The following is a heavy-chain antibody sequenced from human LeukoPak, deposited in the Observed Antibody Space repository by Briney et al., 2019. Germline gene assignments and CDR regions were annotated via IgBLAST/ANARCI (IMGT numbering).Heavy chain of an antibody. D-gene: IGHD5/OR15-5a*01. CDR1: GFTFSRHW. CDR2: IKQDGSEK. V-gene: IGHV3-7*03. J-gene: IGHJ5*01. CDR3: ARDANAGYSVNWFDP. Sequence: GGSLRLSCAASGFTFSRHWMSWVRQAPGKGLEWVANIKQDGSEKHYVDSVKGRFTISRDNAKNSLYLQMDSQRAEDTAIYYCARDANAGYSVNWFDPWGQGTLVTVSS.